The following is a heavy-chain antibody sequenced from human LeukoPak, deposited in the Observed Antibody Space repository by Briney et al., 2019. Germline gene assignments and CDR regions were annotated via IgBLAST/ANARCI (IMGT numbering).Heavy chain of an antibody. V-gene: IGHV1-3*01. D-gene: IGHD2-21*02. CDR3: ARDGGDPFCDY. CDR2: INAGNGNT. CDR1: GYTFTSYA. Sequence: ASVTVSCTASGYTFTSYAMHWVRQAPGQRLEWMGWINAGNGNTKYSQKFQGRVTITRDTSASTAYMELSSLRSEDTAVYYCARDGGDPFCDYWGQGTLVTVSS. J-gene: IGHJ4*02.